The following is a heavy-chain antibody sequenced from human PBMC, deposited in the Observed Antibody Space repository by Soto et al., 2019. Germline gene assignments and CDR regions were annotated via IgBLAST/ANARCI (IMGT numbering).Heavy chain of an antibody. V-gene: IGHV1-3*01. CDR2: INAGNGNT. CDR1: GYTFTSYA. CDR3: ARARRVGGFLEWQIRKISPPHYFDY. J-gene: IGHJ4*02. D-gene: IGHD3-3*01. Sequence: ASVKVSCKASGYTFTSYAMHWVRQAPGQRLEWMGWINAGNGNTKYSQKFQGRVTITRDTSAGTAYMELGSLRSEDTAVYYCARARRVGGFLEWQIRKISPPHYFDYWGQGTLVTVSS.